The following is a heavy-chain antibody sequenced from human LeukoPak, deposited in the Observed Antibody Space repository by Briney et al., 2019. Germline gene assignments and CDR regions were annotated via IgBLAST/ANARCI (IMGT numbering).Heavy chain of an antibody. CDR1: GFTFRSYW. CDR2: IKQDGSET. J-gene: IGHJ3*02. D-gene: IGHD3-3*01. Sequence: GGSLRLSCAASGFTFRSYWMTWVRQYPGKGLEWVANIKQDGSETYYADSVKGRFTISRDNAKRSLYLQMNSLRAEDTAVYYCARDLKRFLEWSETQPNAEAFDIWGQGTMVTVSS. V-gene: IGHV3-7*01. CDR3: ARDLKRFLEWSETQPNAEAFDI.